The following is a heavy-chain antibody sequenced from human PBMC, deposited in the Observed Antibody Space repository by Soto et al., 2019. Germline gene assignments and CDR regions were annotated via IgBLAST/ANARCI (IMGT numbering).Heavy chain of an antibody. Sequence: EVQLVESGGGLVQPGGSLRLSCAASGFTVSSNYMSWVRQAPGKGLEWVSVIYIGGSTYYADSVKGRFTIFRDNSKNTLYLKMNSLRAEDTAVYYCAREYSSGYYYFYAMDVWGQGTTVTVSS. CDR2: IYIGGST. D-gene: IGHD5-18*01. J-gene: IGHJ6*02. CDR3: AREYSSGYYYFYAMDV. CDR1: GFTVSSNY. V-gene: IGHV3-66*01.